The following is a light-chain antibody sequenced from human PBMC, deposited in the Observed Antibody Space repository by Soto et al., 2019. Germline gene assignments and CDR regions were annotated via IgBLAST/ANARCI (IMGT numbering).Light chain of an antibody. V-gene: IGLV2-14*01. CDR1: SSDVGGYNY. CDR3: SSYTSSSTQV. Sequence: QSVLTQPASVSGSPGQSITISCTGTSSDVGGYNYVSWYQQHPGKAPKLTIYDVSNRPSGVSNRFSGSKSGNTASLTISGLQAEDEADYYCSSYTSSSTQVFGTGTKSPS. J-gene: IGLJ1*01. CDR2: DVS.